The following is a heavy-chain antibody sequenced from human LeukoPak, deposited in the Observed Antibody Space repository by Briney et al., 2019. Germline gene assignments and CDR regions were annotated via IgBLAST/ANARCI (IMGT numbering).Heavy chain of an antibody. CDR3: AREAVAGYFDY. CDR1: GFTFSSYE. Sequence: PGGSLRLSCAASGFTFSSYEMNWVRQAPGKGLECVSYISSSGSTIYYADSVKGRFAISRDNAKNSLYLQMNSLRAEDTAVYYCAREAVAGYFDYWGQGTLVTVSS. D-gene: IGHD6-19*01. CDR2: ISSSGSTI. V-gene: IGHV3-48*03. J-gene: IGHJ4*02.